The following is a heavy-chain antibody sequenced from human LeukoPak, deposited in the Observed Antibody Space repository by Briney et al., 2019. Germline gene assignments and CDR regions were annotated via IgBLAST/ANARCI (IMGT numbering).Heavy chain of an antibody. D-gene: IGHD3-9*01. CDR1: GYTLTELS. V-gene: IGHV1-24*01. CDR2: SDPEDHET. J-gene: IGHJ5*02. Sequence: ASVKVSCKVSGYTLTELSMHWVRQAPGKGLEWMGGSDPEDHETVYAQKFQGRVTMTEDTSTDTAYMELSSLRSEDTAVYYCARDLQRSSFGWELSGSTWGQGTLVTVSS. CDR3: ARDLQRSSFGWELSGST.